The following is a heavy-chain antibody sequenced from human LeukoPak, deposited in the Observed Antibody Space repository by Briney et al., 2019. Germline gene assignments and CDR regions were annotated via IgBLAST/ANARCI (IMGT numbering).Heavy chain of an antibody. CDR1: GFTFSSYW. CDR3: AKIDSSSWYFDSSGFDY. Sequence: GGSLRLSCAASGFTFSSYWMHWVRQAPGKGLVWVSRINSDGSSTNYADSVKGRFTISRDNSKNTLYLQMNSLRAEDTAVYYCAKIDSSSWYFDSSGFDYWGQGTLVTVSS. V-gene: IGHV3-74*01. J-gene: IGHJ4*02. D-gene: IGHD6-13*01. CDR2: INSDGSST.